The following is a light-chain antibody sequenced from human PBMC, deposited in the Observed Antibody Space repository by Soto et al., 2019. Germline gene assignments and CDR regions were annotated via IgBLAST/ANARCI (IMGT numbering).Light chain of an antibody. CDR2: EVS. J-gene: IGLJ1*01. CDR1: SSDVGSYNL. CDR3: CSYGGRSTYV. Sequence: QSVLTQPASVSGSPGQSITISCTGTSSDVGSYNLVSWYQQHPGKAPKLMIYEVSKRPSGVSNRFSGSKSANTASLTISGLKDDDEADYYCCSYGGRSTYVFGTGTKVTVL. V-gene: IGLV2-23*02.